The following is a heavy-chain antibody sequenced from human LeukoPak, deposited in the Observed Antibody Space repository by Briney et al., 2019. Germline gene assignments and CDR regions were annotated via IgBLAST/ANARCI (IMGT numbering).Heavy chain of an antibody. CDR3: AKVRFGEYFAYFEY. CDR1: GFTFSSYA. V-gene: IGHV3-30*04. D-gene: IGHD3-16*01. Sequence: GGSLRLSCAASGFTFSSYAMHWVRQAPGKGLEWVAVISYDGSNKYYADSVKGRFTISRDNSKNTLYLQMNSLRAEDTAVYYCAKVRFGEYFAYFEYWGQGTLVTVSS. CDR2: ISYDGSNK. J-gene: IGHJ4*02.